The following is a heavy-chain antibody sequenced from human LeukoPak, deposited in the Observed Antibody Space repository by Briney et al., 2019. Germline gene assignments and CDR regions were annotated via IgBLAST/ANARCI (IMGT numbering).Heavy chain of an antibody. V-gene: IGHV1-2*02. Sequence: ASVKVSCKASGYTFTGYYIHWVRQAPGQGLEWMGWINPNSGGTNYAQKLQGRVTMTRDTSISTAYMELSRLGSDDTAVYYCARYSTVTVYYFDYWGQGTLVTVSS. CDR3: ARYSTVTVYYFDY. J-gene: IGHJ4*02. CDR2: INPNSGGT. CDR1: GYTFTGYY. D-gene: IGHD4-17*01.